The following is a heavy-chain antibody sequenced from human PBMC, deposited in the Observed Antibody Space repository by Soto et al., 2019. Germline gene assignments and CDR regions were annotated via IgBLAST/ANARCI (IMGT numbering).Heavy chain of an antibody. CDR3: AHIELEAAADSRANY. CDR1: EFTFSSDS. CDR2: ISGSGGST. Sequence: GVSLRLSCAASEFTFSSDSMSWVRQAPGKGLEWVSAISGSGGSTYYADSVKGRFTISRDNSKNTLYLQMNSLRAEDTAVYYCAHIELEAAADSRANYWGQGTLVTVSS. D-gene: IGHD6-13*01. V-gene: IGHV3-23*01. J-gene: IGHJ4*02.